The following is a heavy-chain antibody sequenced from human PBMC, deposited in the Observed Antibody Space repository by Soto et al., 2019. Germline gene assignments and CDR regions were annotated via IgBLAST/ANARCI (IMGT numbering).Heavy chain of an antibody. D-gene: IGHD3-3*01. CDR3: ARTGGVYDFWSGYPSYFDY. CDR1: GFTFSSYW. J-gene: IGHJ4*02. CDR2: IKQDGSEK. Sequence: GGSLRLSCAASGFTFSSYWMSWVRQAPGKGLEWVANIKQDGSEKYYVDSVKGRFTISRDNAKNSLYLQMNSLRAEDTAVYYCARTGGVYDFWSGYPSYFDYWGQGTLVTVSS. V-gene: IGHV3-7*05.